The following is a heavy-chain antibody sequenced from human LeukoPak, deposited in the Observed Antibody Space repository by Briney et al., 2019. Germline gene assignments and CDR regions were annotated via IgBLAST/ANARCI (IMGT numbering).Heavy chain of an antibody. CDR1: GYIFTSYW. J-gene: IGHJ6*03. D-gene: IGHD1-26*01. Sequence: GESLKISCNGSGYIFTSYWIGWVRQLPGKGLEWMGIIYPGDSDTRYSPSVQGQVTISADKSISTAYLQWSSLKASDTAMYYCARHGREPYYYYYMDVWGKGTTVTVSS. CDR3: ARHGREPYYYYYMDV. CDR2: IYPGDSDT. V-gene: IGHV5-51*01.